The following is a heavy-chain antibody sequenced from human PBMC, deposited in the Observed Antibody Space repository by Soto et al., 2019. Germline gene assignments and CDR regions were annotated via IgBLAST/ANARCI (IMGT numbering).Heavy chain of an antibody. D-gene: IGHD3-10*01. CDR3: ARVKSGSYDWFDP. CDR1: GFTFSSYW. V-gene: IGHV3-74*01. CDR2: INPDGSRT. J-gene: IGHJ5*02. Sequence: EVQLEESGGGLVQPGGSLRLSCGASGFTFSSYWMHWVRQAPGKGLVWVSRINPDGSRTTYADSVTGRFTISRDNAKNTVYLQMNSLRAEDTAVYYCARVKSGSYDWFDPWGQGTLVTVSS.